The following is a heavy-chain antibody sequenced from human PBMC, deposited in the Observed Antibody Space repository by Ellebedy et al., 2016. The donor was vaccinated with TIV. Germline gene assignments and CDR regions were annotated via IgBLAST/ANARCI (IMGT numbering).Heavy chain of an antibody. D-gene: IGHD4-11*01. CDR3: ARVNYNSNLAV. V-gene: IGHV6-1*01. CDR1: GDSFSSNSGT. Sequence: SETLSLTCAISGDSFSSNSGTWNWIRQSPSRGLEWLGRTYFRSKWYNDYAGSVKSRITINPDTSKNQFSLQLNSVTPEDTAVYYCARVNYNSNLAVWGQGTTVTVSS. J-gene: IGHJ6*02. CDR2: TYFRSKWYN.